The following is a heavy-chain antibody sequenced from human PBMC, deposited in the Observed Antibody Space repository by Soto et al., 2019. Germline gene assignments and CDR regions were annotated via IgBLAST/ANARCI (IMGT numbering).Heavy chain of an antibody. Sequence: EVQLVESGGGLVKPGGSLRLSCAASGFTFSSYSMNWVRQAPGKGLEWVSSISSSSSYIYYADSVKGRFTISRDNAKNSLELQMNRLRAEDTAVYYCAREGYDFNFDYWGQGTLVTVSS. CDR1: GFTFSSYS. CDR3: AREGYDFNFDY. J-gene: IGHJ4*02. D-gene: IGHD5-12*01. CDR2: ISSSSSYI. V-gene: IGHV3-21*01.